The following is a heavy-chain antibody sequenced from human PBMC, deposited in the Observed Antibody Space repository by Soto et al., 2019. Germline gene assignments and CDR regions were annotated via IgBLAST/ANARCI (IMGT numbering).Heavy chain of an antibody. CDR3: ARDVGGSDYYMDV. V-gene: IGHV4-31*03. CDR1: GGSISSGGYY. CDR2: IYYSGST. D-gene: IGHD2-15*01. Sequence: SDTLSLTCTVSGGSISSGGYYWSWIRHHPGKGLEWIGYIYYSGSTYYNPSLKSRVTISVDTSKNQFSLKLSSVTAADTAVYYCARDVGGSDYYMDVWGKGTTVTVSS. J-gene: IGHJ6*03.